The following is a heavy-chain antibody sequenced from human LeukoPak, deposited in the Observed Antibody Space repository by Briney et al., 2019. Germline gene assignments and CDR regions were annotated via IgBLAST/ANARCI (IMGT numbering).Heavy chain of an antibody. V-gene: IGHV3-15*01. Sequence: GGSLRLSCAVSGLTFTDAWVGWVRQAPGKGLEWVARITASGTENYAAPVKASFTASRDDSKTTVYLQMKSLTTADTAVYYCTTAPTRTWLPYFGYWGQGTVVTVSS. D-gene: IGHD5-24*01. CDR1: GLTFTDAW. CDR3: TTAPTRTWLPYFGY. CDR2: ITASGTE. J-gene: IGHJ4*02.